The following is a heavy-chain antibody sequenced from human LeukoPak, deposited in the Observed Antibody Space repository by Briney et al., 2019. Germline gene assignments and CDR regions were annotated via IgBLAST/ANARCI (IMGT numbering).Heavy chain of an antibody. CDR2: IFYSRST. J-gene: IGHJ2*01. V-gene: IGHV4-59*11. D-gene: IGHD6-19*01. CDR1: GGSISSHY. CDR3: ARVGYSSGWSHFDL. Sequence: SETLSLTCTVSGGSISSHYWSWIRQPPGKGLEWIAYIFYSRSTNYNPSHRNRVTISVDTSKNQFSLKLSSVTAADTAVYYCARVGYSSGWSHFDLWGRGTLVTVSS.